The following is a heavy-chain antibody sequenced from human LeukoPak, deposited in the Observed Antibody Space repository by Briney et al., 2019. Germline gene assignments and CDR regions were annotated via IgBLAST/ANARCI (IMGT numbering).Heavy chain of an antibody. CDR3: ATTMIVVRKNNDAFDI. D-gene: IGHD3-22*01. J-gene: IGHJ3*02. Sequence: SVKVSCKASGGTFSSYAISWVRQAPGQGLEWMGGIIPIFGTANYAQKFQGRVTITADESTSTAYMELSSLRSEDTAVYYCATTMIVVRKNNDAFDIWGQGTMVTVSS. CDR2: IIPIFGTA. V-gene: IGHV1-69*13. CDR1: GGTFSSYA.